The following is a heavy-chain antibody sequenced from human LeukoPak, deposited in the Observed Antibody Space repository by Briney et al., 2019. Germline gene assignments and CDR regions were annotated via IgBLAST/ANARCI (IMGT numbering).Heavy chain of an antibody. V-gene: IGHV1-8*03. Sequence: ASVKVSCKASGYTFTSYDINWVRQATGQGLEWMGWMNPNSGNTGYAQKFQGRVTITRNTSISTAYMELSSLRSEDTAVYYCAREEAARPFRYWGQGTLVTVSS. D-gene: IGHD6-6*01. CDR1: GYTFTSYD. CDR2: MNPNSGNT. J-gene: IGHJ4*02. CDR3: AREEAARPFRY.